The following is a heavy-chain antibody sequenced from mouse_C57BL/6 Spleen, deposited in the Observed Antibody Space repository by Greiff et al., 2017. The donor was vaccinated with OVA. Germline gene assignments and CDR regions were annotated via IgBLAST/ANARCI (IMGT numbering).Heavy chain of an antibody. D-gene: IGHD1-1*01. CDR2: INYDGSST. J-gene: IGHJ2*01. Sequence: DVHLVESEGGLVQPGSSMKLSCTASGFTFSDYYMAWVRQVPEKGLEWVANINYDGSSTYYLDSLKSRFIISRDNAKNILYLQMSSLKSEDTATYYCARDYGSRGFDYWGQGTTLTVSS. CDR3: ARDYGSRGFDY. CDR1: GFTFSDYY. V-gene: IGHV5-16*01.